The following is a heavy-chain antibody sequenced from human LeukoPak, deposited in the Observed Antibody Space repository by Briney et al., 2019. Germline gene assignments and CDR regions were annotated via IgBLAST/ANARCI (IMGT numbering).Heavy chain of an antibody. V-gene: IGHV3-33*01. CDR2: IWYDGSDK. CDR3: ARAGKGYYGMDV. J-gene: IGHJ6*02. CDR1: GFTFSSYG. Sequence: GGSLRLSCAASGFTFSSYGMHWVRQAPGKGLEWVAVIWYDGSDKYYADSVKGRFTISRDNFKNTLYLQMNSLRAEDTAVYYCARAGKGYYGMDVWGQGTTVTVSS. D-gene: IGHD4-23*01.